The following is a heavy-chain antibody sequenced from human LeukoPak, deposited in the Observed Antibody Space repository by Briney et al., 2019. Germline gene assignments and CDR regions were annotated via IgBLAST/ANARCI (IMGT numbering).Heavy chain of an antibody. V-gene: IGHV4-34*01. CDR1: GGSFSGYY. Sequence: PSETLSLTCAVYGGSFSGYYWSWIRQPPGKGLEWIGEINHSGSTNYNPSLKSRVTISVDTSKNQFSLKLSSVTAADTAVYYCARDGGIVVVVAATDDAFDIWGQGTMVTVSS. CDR2: INHSGST. CDR3: ARDGGIVVVVAATDDAFDI. J-gene: IGHJ3*02. D-gene: IGHD2-15*01.